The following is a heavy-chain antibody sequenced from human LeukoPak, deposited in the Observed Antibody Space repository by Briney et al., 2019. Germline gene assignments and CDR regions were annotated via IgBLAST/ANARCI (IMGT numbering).Heavy chain of an antibody. CDR1: GFTFSSYS. J-gene: IGHJ3*02. CDR2: ISSSSSYI. Sequence: GSLRLSCAASGFTFSSYSMNWVRQAPGKGLEWVSSISSSSSYIYSADSVKGRFTISRDNVKNSLYLQMNSLRAEDTCLYYCARVKEASAFDIWGQGTRVTVSS. CDR3: ARVKEASAFDI. D-gene: IGHD5-12*01. V-gene: IGHV3-21*01.